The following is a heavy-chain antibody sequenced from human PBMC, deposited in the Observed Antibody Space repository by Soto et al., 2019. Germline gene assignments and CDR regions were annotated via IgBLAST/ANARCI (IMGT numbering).Heavy chain of an antibody. Sequence: PGGSLRLSCAASGFTFSSYAMSWVRQAPGKGLEWVSAISGSGGSTYYADSVKGRFTISRDNSKNTLYLQMGSLRAEDMAVYYCARDLLGWQGPPRRADYYYYYMDVWGKGTTVTVSS. J-gene: IGHJ6*03. CDR2: ISGSGGST. CDR3: ARDLLGWQGPPRRADYYYYYMDV. V-gene: IGHV3-23*01. CDR1: GFTFSSYA.